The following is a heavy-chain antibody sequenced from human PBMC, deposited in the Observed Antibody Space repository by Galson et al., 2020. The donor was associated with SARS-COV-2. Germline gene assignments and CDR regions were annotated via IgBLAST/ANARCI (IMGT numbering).Heavy chain of an antibody. CDR1: GFTFSSYA. CDR3: ASEIEVAGTGFDY. CDR2: ISYDGSNK. J-gene: IGHJ4*02. V-gene: IGHV3-30*04. D-gene: IGHD6-19*01. Sequence: GGSLRLSCAASGFTFSSYAMHWVRQAPGKGLEWVAVISYDGSNKYYADSVKGRFTISRDNSKNTLYLQMNSLRAEDTAVYYCASEIEVAGTGFDYWGQGTLVTVSS.